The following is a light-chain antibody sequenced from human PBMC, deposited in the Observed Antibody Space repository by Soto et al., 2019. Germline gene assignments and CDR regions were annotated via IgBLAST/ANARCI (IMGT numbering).Light chain of an antibody. J-gene: IGKJ1*01. Sequence: EIVLTQSPGTLWLSPGERATLACRASQSVSSSYLAWYQQKPGQAPRLLIYGASSRATGIPDRFSGSGSGTDFTLTISRLEPEDFAVYYCQQYGSSPPITFGQGTKVDI. CDR1: QSVSSSY. CDR3: QQYGSSPPIT. V-gene: IGKV3-20*01. CDR2: GAS.